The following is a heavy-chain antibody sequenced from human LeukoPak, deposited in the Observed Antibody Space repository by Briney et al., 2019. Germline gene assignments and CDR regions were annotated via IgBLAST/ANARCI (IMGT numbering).Heavy chain of an antibody. CDR3: ALLRSGQYYFDY. J-gene: IGHJ4*02. Sequence: PGGSLRLSCAASGFTFSSYSMSWVRQAPGKGLEWVSAISGSGGSTYYADSVKGRFTISRDNSKNTLYLQMNSLRAEDTAVYYCALLRSGQYYFDYWGQGTLVTVSS. V-gene: IGHV3-23*01. CDR2: ISGSGGST. CDR1: GFTFSSYS. D-gene: IGHD3-3*01.